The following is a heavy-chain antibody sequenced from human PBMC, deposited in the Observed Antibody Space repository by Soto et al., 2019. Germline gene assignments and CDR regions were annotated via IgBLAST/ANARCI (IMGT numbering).Heavy chain of an antibody. D-gene: IGHD6-6*01. CDR2: IYYDGNT. Sequence: SETLSLTCTVSGGSITSSSHYWGWIRQPPGKGLECIGNIYYDGNTYYNPSLKSRVTISLDTSKNQFSLRLNSVTAADTAVYYCARSSITPRLFMYPFDFWGQGTLVTVSS. CDR3: ARSSITPRLFMYPFDF. V-gene: IGHV4-39*01. J-gene: IGHJ4*02. CDR1: GGSITSSSHY.